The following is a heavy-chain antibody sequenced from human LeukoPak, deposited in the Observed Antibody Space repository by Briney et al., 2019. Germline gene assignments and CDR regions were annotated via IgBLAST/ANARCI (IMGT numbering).Heavy chain of an antibody. CDR1: GFTVSSNY. J-gene: IGHJ4*02. D-gene: IGHD4-17*01. V-gene: IGHV3-53*01. CDR2: IYSGGST. Sequence: PGGSLRLSCAASGFTVSSNYMSWVRQAPGKGLEWVSVIYSGGSTYYADSVKGRFTISRDNSKNTLYLQMNSLRAEDTAVYYCARVGGTVTIYYFDYWGQGTLVTVSS. CDR3: ARVGGTVTIYYFDY.